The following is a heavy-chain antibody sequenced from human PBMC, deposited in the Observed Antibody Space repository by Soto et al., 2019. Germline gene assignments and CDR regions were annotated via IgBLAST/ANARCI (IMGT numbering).Heavy chain of an antibody. CDR2: IHSSGTSGTT. V-gene: IGHV4-59*08. J-gene: IGHJ4*02. CDR3: ARHFPSGTYPLDY. CDR1: GDSIRNYY. D-gene: IGHD3-10*01. Sequence: SETLSLTCTVSGDSIRNYYWSWFRQSPGKGLEWIAYIHSSGTSGTTNYNPSLRTRVTISVDTSKNQVYLKVTSVTAADTALYYCARHFPSGTYPLDYWGQGAQVTVSS.